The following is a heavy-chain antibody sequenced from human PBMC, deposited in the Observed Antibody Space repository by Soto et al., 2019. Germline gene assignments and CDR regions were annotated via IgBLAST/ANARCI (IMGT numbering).Heavy chain of an antibody. D-gene: IGHD1-1*01. J-gene: IGHJ3*02. CDR1: GGTFSSYA. Sequence: ASVKVSCKASGGTFSSYAISWVRQAPGQGLEWMGGIIPIFGTANYAQKFQGRVTITADESTSTAYMELSSLRSEDTAVYYCARQSHFGTFAFDIWGQGTMVTVSS. V-gene: IGHV1-69*13. CDR2: IIPIFGTA. CDR3: ARQSHFGTFAFDI.